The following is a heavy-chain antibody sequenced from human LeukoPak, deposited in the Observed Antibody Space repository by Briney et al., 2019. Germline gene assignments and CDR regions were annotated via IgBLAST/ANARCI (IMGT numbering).Heavy chain of an antibody. V-gene: IGHV3-11*01. D-gene: IGHD2-2*01. CDR2: ISGTGSTI. Sequence: PGGSLRLSCAASGFTFSYYYMSWIRQAPGKGLEWVSYISGTGSTIYYADSVKGRFTISRYNAKNSLYLQMNSLRAEDTAVYYCARPYDFDYWGQGTLVTVSS. CDR1: GFTFSYYY. J-gene: IGHJ4*02. CDR3: ARPYDFDY.